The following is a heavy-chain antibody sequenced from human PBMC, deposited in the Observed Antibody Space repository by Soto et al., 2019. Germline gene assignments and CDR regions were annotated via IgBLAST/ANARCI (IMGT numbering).Heavy chain of an antibody. V-gene: IGHV3-7*01. CDR2: INQDGSEK. CDR1: GFVFRSYW. D-gene: IGHD6-19*01. Sequence: GGSVRLSCAASGFVFRSYWMSWVRQAPGKGLEWVANINQDGSEKYYVDSVRGRFIISRDNAENSLYLQMNSLRAEDTALYYCERDGVAAGLYLDNGGQGTLVTVSS. J-gene: IGHJ4*02. CDR3: ERDGVAAGLYLDN.